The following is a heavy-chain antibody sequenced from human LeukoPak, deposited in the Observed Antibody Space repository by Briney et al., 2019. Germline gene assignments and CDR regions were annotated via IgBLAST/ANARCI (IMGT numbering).Heavy chain of an antibody. J-gene: IGHJ4*02. V-gene: IGHV3-48*03. CDR3: ARDLAVTGYFDY. CDR2: ISSSGNTI. Sequence: GGALRLSCAASGFTFSSYEMNWVRPASGKGREWVSYISSSGNTIYYAESVKGRFTISRDNAKNSLYLQMNSLRAEDTAVYYCARDLAVTGYFDYWGQGTLVTVSS. D-gene: IGHD6-19*01. CDR1: GFTFSSYE.